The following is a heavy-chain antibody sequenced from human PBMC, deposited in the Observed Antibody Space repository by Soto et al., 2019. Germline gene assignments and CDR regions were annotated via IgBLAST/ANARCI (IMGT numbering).Heavy chain of an antibody. CDR2: IYYSGST. J-gene: IGHJ5*02. Sequence: QVQLQESGPGLVKPSETLSLTCTVSGGSVSSGSYYWSWIRQPPGKGLEWIGYIYYSGSTNYNPSLKSRVTISVDTSKNQFSRKLSSVTAADTAVYYCARGDTAMAPWGQGTLVTVSS. D-gene: IGHD5-18*01. CDR1: GGSVSSGSYY. V-gene: IGHV4-61*01. CDR3: ARGDTAMAP.